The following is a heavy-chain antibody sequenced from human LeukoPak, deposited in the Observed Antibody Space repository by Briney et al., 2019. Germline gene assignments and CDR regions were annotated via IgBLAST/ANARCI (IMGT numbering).Heavy chain of an antibody. Sequence: PGGSLRLSCTASGFAFSTYAMSWVRQAPGKGLEWVSTISDSGGNTYYADSVKGRFTISRDNSKNTLYLQMNSLRAEDTAVYYCANLYGSRRYYFDYWGQGTLVTVSS. CDR3: ANLYGSRRYYFDY. CDR1: GFAFSTYA. V-gene: IGHV3-23*01. J-gene: IGHJ4*02. D-gene: IGHD3-10*01. CDR2: ISDSGGNT.